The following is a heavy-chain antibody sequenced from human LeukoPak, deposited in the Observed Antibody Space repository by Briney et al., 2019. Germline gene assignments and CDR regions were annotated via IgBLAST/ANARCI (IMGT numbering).Heavy chain of an antibody. CDR1: GYSISGGYY. CDR2: IYHSGST. D-gene: IGHD3-9*01. CDR3: AREGRLRYFDWLPDRDYYYYYMDV. V-gene: IGHV4-38-2*02. J-gene: IGHJ6*03. Sequence: SETLSLTCTVSGYSISGGYYWGWIRQPPGKGLEWIGSIYHSGSTYSNSSLKSRVIMSVDTSKNQFSLKLSSVTAADTAVYYCAREGRLRYFDWLPDRDYYYYYMDVWGKGTTVTVSS.